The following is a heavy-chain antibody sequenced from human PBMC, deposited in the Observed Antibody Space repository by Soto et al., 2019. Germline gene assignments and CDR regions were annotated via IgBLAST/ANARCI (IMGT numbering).Heavy chain of an antibody. Sequence: ASVKVSCKASGYTFTSYGISWVRQAPGQGLEWMGWISAYNGNTNYAQKLQGRVTMTTDTSTSTAYMELRSLRSDDTAVYYCARLYYYDSCGFFDYWGQGTLVTVSS. CDR1: GYTFTSYG. D-gene: IGHD3-22*01. CDR2: ISAYNGNT. J-gene: IGHJ4*02. V-gene: IGHV1-18*01. CDR3: ARLYYYDSCGFFDY.